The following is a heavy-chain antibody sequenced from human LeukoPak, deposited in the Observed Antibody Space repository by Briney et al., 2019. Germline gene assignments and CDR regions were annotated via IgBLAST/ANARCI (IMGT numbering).Heavy chain of an antibody. V-gene: IGHV3-30*02. CDR1: GFTLSSYG. CDR2: IRYDGSNK. CDR3: AKAPVRGVISHLDY. Sequence: GVSLRLSCAASGFTLSSYGMHWVRQAPGKGLEWVAFIRYDGSNKYYADSVKGRFTTSRDNSENTLWLQMTSLRAEGTAVYYCAKAPVRGVISHLDYWGQGTLVTVSS. D-gene: IGHD3-10*01. J-gene: IGHJ4*02.